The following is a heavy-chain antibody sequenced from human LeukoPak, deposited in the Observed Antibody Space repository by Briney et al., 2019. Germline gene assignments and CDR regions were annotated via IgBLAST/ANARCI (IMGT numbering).Heavy chain of an antibody. CDR3: ARDLYEWFGELSVFDY. CDR1: GFTFSSYA. D-gene: IGHD3-10*01. Sequence: GGSLRLSCAASGFTFSSYAMHWVRQAPGKGLEWVAVISYDGSNKYYADSVKGRFTTSRDNSKNTLYLQMNSLRAEDTAVYYCARDLYEWFGELSVFDYWGQGTLVTVPS. J-gene: IGHJ4*02. CDR2: ISYDGSNK. V-gene: IGHV3-30*04.